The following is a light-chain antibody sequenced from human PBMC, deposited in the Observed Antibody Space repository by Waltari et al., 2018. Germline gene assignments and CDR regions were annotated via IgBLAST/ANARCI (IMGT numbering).Light chain of an antibody. Sequence: EIELTQSPGTLALAPGERATDSCRASQSVSSSYLAWYQQNPSQAPRLLIYGSSGRATGIPDRFSGSGSGTDFTLAISRLEPEDFAVYYCQRYGSSPPTWTFGQGTKVEIK. CDR1: QSVSSSY. CDR3: QRYGSSPPTWT. CDR2: GSS. J-gene: IGKJ1*01. V-gene: IGKV3-20*01.